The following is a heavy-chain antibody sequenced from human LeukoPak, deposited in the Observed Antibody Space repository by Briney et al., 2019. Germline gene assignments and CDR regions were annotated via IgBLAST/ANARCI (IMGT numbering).Heavy chain of an antibody. Sequence: SQTLSLTCTVSGGSISSGSYYWSWIRQPAGKGLEWIGRIYTSGSTNYNPSLKSRVTISVDTSKNQFSLKLSSVTAADTAVYYCASDRSIAVAGNYYYYMDVWGKGTTVTVSS. CDR2: IYTSGST. CDR1: GGSISSGSYY. J-gene: IGHJ6*03. D-gene: IGHD6-19*01. V-gene: IGHV4-61*02. CDR3: ASDRSIAVAGNYYYYMDV.